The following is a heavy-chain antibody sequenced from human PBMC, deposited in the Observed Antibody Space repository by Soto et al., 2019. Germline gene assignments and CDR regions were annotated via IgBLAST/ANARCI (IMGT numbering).Heavy chain of an antibody. CDR1: GGTFSSYA. CDR2: IIPIFGTA. D-gene: IGHD3-22*01. Sequence: QVQLVQSGAEVKKPGSSVKVSCKASGGTFSSYAISWVRQAPGQGLEWMGGIIPIFGTANYAQKFQGRVTITADESTSTAYMELSSLRSEDTAVYYCAGDPSPTYYYDSSGYYDLWGRGTLVTVSS. V-gene: IGHV1-69*12. CDR3: AGDPSPTYYYDSSGYYDL. J-gene: IGHJ2*01.